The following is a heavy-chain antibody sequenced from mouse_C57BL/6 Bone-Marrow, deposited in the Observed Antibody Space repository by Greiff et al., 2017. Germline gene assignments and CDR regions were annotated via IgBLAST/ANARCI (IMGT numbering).Heavy chain of an antibody. V-gene: IGHV5-4*03. D-gene: IGHD2-2*01. Sequence: MLVESGGGLVKPGGSLKLSCAASGFTFSSYAMSWVRQTPEKRLEWVATISDGGSYTYYPDNVKGRFTISRDNAKNNLYLQMSHLKSEDTAMYYCARGVWLRDAMDYWGQGTSVTVSS. CDR2: ISDGGSYT. J-gene: IGHJ4*01. CDR3: ARGVWLRDAMDY. CDR1: GFTFSSYA.